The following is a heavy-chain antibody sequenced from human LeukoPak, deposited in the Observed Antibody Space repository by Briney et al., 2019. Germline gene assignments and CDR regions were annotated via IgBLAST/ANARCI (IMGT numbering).Heavy chain of an antibody. CDR1: GFAFSNSC. D-gene: IGHD2-15*01. J-gene: IGHJ4*02. CDR2: IDNTSRHI. V-gene: IGHV3-21*01. CDR3: AKVRGGVATPATRGQDY. Sequence: GSLGLSCATSGFAFSNSCMNWVRQAPGKGVELLSSIDNTSRHIVYSDSVKGRFTISRDNAKNALYLQMDSLGIDDTAVYYCAKVRGGVATPATRGQDYWGQGTLVTVSS.